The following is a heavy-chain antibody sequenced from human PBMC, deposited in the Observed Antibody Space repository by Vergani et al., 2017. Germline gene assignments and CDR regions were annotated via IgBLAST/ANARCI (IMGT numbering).Heavy chain of an antibody. CDR2: INTNTGNP. CDR3: ARDPPDNGSGSYYPFDY. CDR1: GYTFTSYA. D-gene: IGHD3-10*01. J-gene: IGHJ4*02. V-gene: IGHV7-4-1*02. Sequence: QVQLVQSGSELNKPGASVKVSCKASGYTFTSYAMNWVRQAPGQGLEWMGWINTNTGNPTYAQGFTGRFVFSLDTSVSTAYLQISSLKAEDTAVYYCARDPPDNGSGSYYPFDYWGQGTLVTVSS.